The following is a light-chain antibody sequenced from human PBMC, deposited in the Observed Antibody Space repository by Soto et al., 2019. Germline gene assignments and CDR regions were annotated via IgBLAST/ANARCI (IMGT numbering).Light chain of an antibody. CDR2: DSS. CDR1: QSVSDR. CDR3: QQYDISPWT. V-gene: IGKV3D-15*01. J-gene: IGKJ1*01. Sequence: EIVMTQSPATLSVSPGERATLSCRASQSVSDRLAWYQQKPGQPPRLLIYDSSTRATGFPDRFGGSGSGTDFTLTIIRLEPEDFAVYYCQQYDISPWTFGQGTKGDIK.